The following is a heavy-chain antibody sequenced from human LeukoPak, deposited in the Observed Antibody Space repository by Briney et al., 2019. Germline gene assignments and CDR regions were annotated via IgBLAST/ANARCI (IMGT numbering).Heavy chain of an antibody. CDR1: GYTFTSYG. D-gene: IGHD3-22*01. Sequence: ASVKVSCKASGYTFTSYGISWVRQAPGQGLEGMGWLSAYNGNTNYAQKLQGRVTMTTDTSTSTAYMELRSLRSDDTAVYYCAREPDYYDSSGYQGGFFDYWGQGTLVTVSS. V-gene: IGHV1-18*01. CDR2: LSAYNGNT. CDR3: AREPDYYDSSGYQGGFFDY. J-gene: IGHJ4*02.